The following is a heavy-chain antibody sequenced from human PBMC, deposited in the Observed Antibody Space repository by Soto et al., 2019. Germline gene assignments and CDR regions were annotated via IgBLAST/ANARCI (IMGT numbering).Heavy chain of an antibody. J-gene: IGHJ3*02. CDR2: IYFTGTT. CDR3: ARRHGDLSTFAFDI. CDR1: GGGITSYY. D-gene: IGHD4-17*01. V-gene: IGHV4-59*01. Sequence: QVQLHESGPGLVKPSETLSLTCAVSGGGITSYYWNWIRQSPGKGLEWIGYIYFTGTTKYNPSLTSRVSISIDTSTRRFSLNLTSVTAADAAVYYCARRHGDLSTFAFDIWSQGTLVTVSS.